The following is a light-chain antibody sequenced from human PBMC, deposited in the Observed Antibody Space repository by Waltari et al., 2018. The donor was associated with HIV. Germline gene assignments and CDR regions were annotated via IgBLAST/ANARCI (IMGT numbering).Light chain of an antibody. J-gene: IGLJ3*02. CDR1: SSNIGARAHFD. CDR3: QSYDTRLSGSV. V-gene: IGLV1-40*01. CDR2: GNN. Sequence: QSVLTQPPSVSGAPGQTVTISCTGSSSNIGARAHFDVHWYQQLPGTAPNLLIYGNNNRPSGVPGRFSGSKFGASASLAITGLQAEDEADYYCQSYDTRLSGSVFGGGTKLTVL.